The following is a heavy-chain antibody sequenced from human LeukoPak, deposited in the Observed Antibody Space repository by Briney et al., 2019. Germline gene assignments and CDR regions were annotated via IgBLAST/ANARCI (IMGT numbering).Heavy chain of an antibody. CDR3: VKERQAGGYYSEFDH. J-gene: IGHJ4*02. D-gene: IGHD2/OR15-2a*01. CDR2: LSWGSDSI. V-gene: IGHV3-9*01. CDR1: GFSFDDYA. Sequence: QSGGSLRLSCAASGFSFDDYAMHWVRQAPGKGLEWVSGLSWGSDSIGYADSVRGRFTISRDNAKNSLYLQMNSLRAEDTALYYCVKERQAGGYYSEFDHWGQGILVTVSS.